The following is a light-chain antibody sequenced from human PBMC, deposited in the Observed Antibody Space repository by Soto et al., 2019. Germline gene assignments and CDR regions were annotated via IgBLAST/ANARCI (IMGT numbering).Light chain of an antibody. Sequence: EIVLTQSPSTLSLSPGERATLSCRASQSVSSSYLAWYQQRPGQAPRLLIYDASTRATGIPDRFSGSGSGTDCTLTISRLEPEDFAVYYCQQYGSSPPWTFGQGTKVEV. CDR3: QQYGSSPPWT. J-gene: IGKJ1*01. CDR2: DAS. CDR1: QSVSSSY. V-gene: IGKV3-20*01.